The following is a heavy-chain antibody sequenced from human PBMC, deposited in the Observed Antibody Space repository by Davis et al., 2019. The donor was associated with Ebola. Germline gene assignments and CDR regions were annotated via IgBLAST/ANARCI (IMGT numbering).Heavy chain of an antibody. Sequence: SETLSLTCTVSGGSISNIDYYWGWIRQPPGKGLEWIGSIYYSGSTYYSPSLKSRVTISVDTSKSQFSLKLTSVTAADTAVYYCARIGDGYNPFDYWGQGTLVTVSS. CDR2: IYYSGST. CDR1: GGSISNIDYY. V-gene: IGHV4-39*01. D-gene: IGHD5-24*01. CDR3: ARIGDGYNPFDY. J-gene: IGHJ4*02.